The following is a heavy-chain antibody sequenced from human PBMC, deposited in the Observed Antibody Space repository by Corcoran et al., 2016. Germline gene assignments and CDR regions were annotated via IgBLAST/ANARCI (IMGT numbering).Heavy chain of an antibody. J-gene: IGHJ3*02. Sequence: QVTLKESGPVLVKPTETLTLTCTVSGFSLSNARMGVSWIRQPPGKALEWLAHIFSNDEKSYSTSLKSRLTISKETSKSHVVLTMTNMDPVDTATYYCVRARWLPNWGPFDIWGQGTMVTVSS. CDR2: IFSNDEK. D-gene: IGHD5-12*01. CDR3: VRARWLPNWGPFDI. V-gene: IGHV2-26*01. CDR1: GFSLSNARMG.